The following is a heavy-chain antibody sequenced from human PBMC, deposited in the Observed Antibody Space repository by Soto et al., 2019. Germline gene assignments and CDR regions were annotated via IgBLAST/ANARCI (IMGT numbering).Heavy chain of an antibody. D-gene: IGHD2-8*01. V-gene: IGHV3-74*01. Sequence: EEQLVESGGGLVQPGGSLRISCAASGFTFSSYWMHWVRQAPAKGLVWVSRINPGGSITAYADSVKGRFTISRDNAKNTLYLQMNSLRGDDTAVYYCARVPTGKYGVWNYWGQGTLVTVSS. J-gene: IGHJ4*02. CDR2: INPGGSIT. CDR3: ARVPTGKYGVWNY. CDR1: GFTFSSYW.